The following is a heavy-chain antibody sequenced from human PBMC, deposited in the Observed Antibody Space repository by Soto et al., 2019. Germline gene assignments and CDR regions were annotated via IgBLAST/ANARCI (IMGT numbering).Heavy chain of an antibody. V-gene: IGHV1-18*01. CDR2: ISAYNGNT. D-gene: IGHD3-10*01. CDR3: ARDISPELMVRGVVDY. J-gene: IGHJ4*02. CDR1: GYTFTSYG. Sequence: QVQLAQSGAEVKKPGASVKVSCKASGYTFTSYGISWVRQAPGQGLEWMGWISAYNGNTNYAQKLQGRVTMTTDTSTRTAYMELRSLRSDDTAVYYCARDISPELMVRGVVDYWGQGTLVTVSS.